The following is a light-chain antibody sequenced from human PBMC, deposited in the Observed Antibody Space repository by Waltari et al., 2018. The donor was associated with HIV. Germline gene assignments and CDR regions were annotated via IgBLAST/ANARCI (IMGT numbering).Light chain of an antibody. J-gene: IGLJ1*01. V-gene: IGLV1-47*01. Sequence: QSVLTQPPSASGTPGQRVTISCSGSSSNIGSNYVYWYQQLPGTAPKLLSYRSNERPSGVLDRFCGSKSGTSASLSISGLRSEDEADYYCAAWDGRRGVFGTGTKVTVL. CDR1: SSNIGSNY. CDR2: RSN. CDR3: AAWDGRRGV.